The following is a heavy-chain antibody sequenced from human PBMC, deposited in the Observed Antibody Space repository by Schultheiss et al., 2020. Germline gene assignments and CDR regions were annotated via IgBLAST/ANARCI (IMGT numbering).Heavy chain of an antibody. V-gene: IGHV3-30-3*01. CDR3: ANIVVVPAAIMGQDY. D-gene: IGHD2-2*02. CDR1: GFTFSSYA. J-gene: IGHJ4*02. CDR2: ISYDGSNK. Sequence: GGSLRLSCAASGFTFSSYAMHWVRQAPGKGLEWVAVISYDGSNKYYADSVKGRFTISRDNSKNTLYLQMNSLRAEDTAVYYCANIVVVPAAIMGQDYWGQGTLVTVSS.